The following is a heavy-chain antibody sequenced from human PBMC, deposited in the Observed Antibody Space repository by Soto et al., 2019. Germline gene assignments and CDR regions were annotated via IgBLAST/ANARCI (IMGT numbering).Heavy chain of an antibody. D-gene: IGHD6-13*01. V-gene: IGHV3-11*01. J-gene: IGHJ4*02. CDR3: ARVDWSWYYVDY. Sequence: GGSLRLSCAASGFTFSDYYISWIRQAPGKGLEWVSYISSSGSTIYYADSVKGRFTISRDNAKNSLYLQMNSLRAEDTAVYYCARVDWSWYYVDYWGQGTQVTVSS. CDR1: GFTFSDYY. CDR2: ISSSGSTI.